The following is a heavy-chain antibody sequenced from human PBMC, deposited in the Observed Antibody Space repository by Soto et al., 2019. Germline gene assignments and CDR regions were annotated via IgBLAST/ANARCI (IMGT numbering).Heavy chain of an antibody. CDR1: GFTFSNYG. CDR2: ISYDESNK. CDR3: AKVHRYSYGQQGPFDF. Sequence: QVQLVESGGGVVQPGRSLRLSCAASGFTFSNYGMHWVRQAPGKGLEWVAVISYDESNKYYADSVKGRFTISRDNSKNTLYLQMNSLRAEDTAVYYCAKVHRYSYGQQGPFDFWGQGTLVTVSS. V-gene: IGHV3-30*18. D-gene: IGHD5-18*01. J-gene: IGHJ4*02.